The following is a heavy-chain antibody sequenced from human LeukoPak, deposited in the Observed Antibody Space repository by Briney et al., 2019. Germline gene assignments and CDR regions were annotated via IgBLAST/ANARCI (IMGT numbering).Heavy chain of an antibody. CDR3: SRGSGWYVYFDY. CDR2: IYSGGNT. CDR1: GFTVCSNY. V-gene: IGHV3-53*01. J-gene: IGHJ4*02. D-gene: IGHD6-19*01. Sequence: GGSLRLSCAASGFTVCSNYMSWVRQAPGRGLECVSVIYSGGNTYYADSVKGRFTISRDNSKNTLYLQMNSLRAEDTAVYYCSRGSGWYVYFDYWGQGTLVTVSS.